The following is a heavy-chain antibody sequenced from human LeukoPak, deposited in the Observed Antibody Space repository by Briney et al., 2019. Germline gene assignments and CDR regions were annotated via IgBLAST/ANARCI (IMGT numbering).Heavy chain of an antibody. CDR2: IYYSGST. CDR1: GGSISSSSYY. J-gene: IGHJ5*02. D-gene: IGHD1-14*01. Sequence: SETLSLTCTVSGGSISSSSYYWGWIRQPPGKGLEWIGSIYYSGSTYYNPSLKSRVTISVDTSKDQFSLKLSSVTAADTAVYYCARRAGITPRRGAYNWFDPWGQGTLVTVSS. CDR3: ARRAGITPRRGAYNWFDP. V-gene: IGHV4-39*07.